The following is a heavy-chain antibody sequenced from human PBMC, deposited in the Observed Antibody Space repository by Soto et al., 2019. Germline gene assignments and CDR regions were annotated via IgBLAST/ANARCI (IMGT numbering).Heavy chain of an antibody. CDR3: ARDSQGSSSFCSY. CDR1: GFTFSSYG. CDR2: IWYDGSNK. V-gene: IGHV3-33*08. Sequence: PGGSLRLSCAASGFTFSSYGMHWVRQAPGKGLEWVAVIWYDGSNKYYADSVKGRFTISRDNSKNTLYLQMNSLRAEDTAVYYCARDSQGSSSFCSYWGQGTLVTVSS. J-gene: IGHJ4*02. D-gene: IGHD6-13*01.